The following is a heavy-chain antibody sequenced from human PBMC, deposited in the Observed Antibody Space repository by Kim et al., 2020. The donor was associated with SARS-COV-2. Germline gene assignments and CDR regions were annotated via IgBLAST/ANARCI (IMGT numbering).Heavy chain of an antibody. D-gene: IGHD3-10*01. CDR1: GFTFSSYA. CDR2: ISGSGGST. V-gene: IGHV3-23*01. CDR3: AKSQNYDYGSGSYGEY. Sequence: GGSLRLSCAASGFTFSSYAMSWVRQAPGKGLEWVSAISGSGGSTYYADSVKGRFTISRDNSKNTLYLQMNSLRAEDTAVYYCAKSQNYDYGSGSYGEYWGQGTLVTVSS. J-gene: IGHJ4*02.